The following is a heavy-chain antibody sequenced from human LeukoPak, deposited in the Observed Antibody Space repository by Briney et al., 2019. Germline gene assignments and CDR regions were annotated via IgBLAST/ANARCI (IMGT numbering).Heavy chain of an antibody. V-gene: IGHV3-53*01. CDR1: GFTVSSNS. CDR3: AKSRNFYFYFMEV. J-gene: IGHJ6*03. CDR2: FYSGGNT. Sequence: GGSLRLSCAASGFTVSSNSMTWVRQAPGKGLEWSQFFYSGGNTYYADSVKGRFTISRDNSKNTLYLQMNSLRAEDTALYYCAKSRNFYFYFMEVSGRGTKVTISS.